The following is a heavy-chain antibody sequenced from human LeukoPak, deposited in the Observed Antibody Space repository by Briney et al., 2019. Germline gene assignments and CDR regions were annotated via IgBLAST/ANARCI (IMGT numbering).Heavy chain of an antibody. J-gene: IGHJ6*03. CDR1: GYTFTGYY. V-gene: IGHV1-2*02. D-gene: IGHD5-18*01. CDR2: INPNSGGT. Sequence: ASEKVSCKASGYTFTGYYMHWVRQAPGQGLEWMGWINPNSGGTNYAQKFQGRVTMTRDTSISTAYMELSRLRSDDTAVYYCARDTAMAFYYMDVWGKGTTVTVSS. CDR3: ARDTAMAFYYMDV.